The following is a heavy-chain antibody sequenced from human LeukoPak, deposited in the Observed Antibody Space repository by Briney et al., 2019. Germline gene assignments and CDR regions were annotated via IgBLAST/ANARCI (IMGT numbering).Heavy chain of an antibody. CDR3: ARAPMVRGVFDY. Sequence: SETLSLTCTVSGYSISSGYYWGWIRQPPGKGLEWIGSIYHSGTTYYNPSLKGRVTRSVDTSKNQFSLKLSSVTAADTAVYYCARAPMVRGVFDYWGQGTLVTVSS. J-gene: IGHJ4*02. CDR1: GYSISSGYY. CDR2: IYHSGTT. D-gene: IGHD3-10*01. V-gene: IGHV4-38-2*02.